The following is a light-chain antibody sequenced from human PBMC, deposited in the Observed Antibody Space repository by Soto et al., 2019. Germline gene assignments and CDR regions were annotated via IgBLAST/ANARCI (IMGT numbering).Light chain of an antibody. CDR2: LGS. V-gene: IGKV2-28*01. CDR3: MQALQPPHPPWT. CDR1: QSLLHSNGYNY. Sequence: DIVMTQSPLSLPVTPGEPASISCRSSQSLLHSNGYNYLDWYLQKPGQSPQLLIYLGSNRASGVPYRFSGSGSGTDFTLKISRVEAEDVGVYYCMQALQPPHPPWTFGQGTKVEIK. J-gene: IGKJ1*01.